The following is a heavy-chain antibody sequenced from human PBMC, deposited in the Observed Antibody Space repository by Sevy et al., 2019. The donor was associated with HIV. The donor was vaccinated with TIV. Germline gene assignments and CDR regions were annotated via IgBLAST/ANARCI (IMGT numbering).Heavy chain of an antibody. CDR1: GFTFSSYE. CDR3: ARDHITMIVVVSSFNHYYYGMVV. D-gene: IGHD3-22*01. V-gene: IGHV3-48*03. J-gene: IGHJ6*02. CDR2: ISSSGSTI. Sequence: GGSLRLSCAASGFTFSSYEMNWVRQAPGKGLEWVSYISSSGSTIYYADSVKGRFTISRDNAKNSLYLQMNSLRAEDTAVYYCARDHITMIVVVSSFNHYYYGMVVWGQGTTVTVSS.